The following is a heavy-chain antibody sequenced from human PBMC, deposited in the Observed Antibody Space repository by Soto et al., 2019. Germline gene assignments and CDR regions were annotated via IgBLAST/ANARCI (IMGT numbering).Heavy chain of an antibody. CDR1: GYSIIRGYY. CDR3: ARGAATVTPGWFDP. Sequence: PSETLSLTCAVSGYSIIRGYYWGCIRQTPGKGLEWIASIYHSGSTYYNPSLKSRVTISVDTSKNQFSLKLTPVTAADTAVYYCARGAATVTPGWFDPWGQGIMVTVSS. V-gene: IGHV4-38-2*01. D-gene: IGHD4-17*01. J-gene: IGHJ5*02. CDR2: IYHSGST.